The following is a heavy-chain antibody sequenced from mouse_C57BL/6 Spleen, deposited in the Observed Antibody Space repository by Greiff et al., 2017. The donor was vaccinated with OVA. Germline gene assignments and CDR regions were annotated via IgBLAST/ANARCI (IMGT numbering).Heavy chain of an antibody. CDR2: IHPSDSDT. CDR3: SMGVWFAY. CDR1: GYTFTSYW. Sequence: VQLQQPGAELVKPGASVKVSCKASGYTFTSYWMHWVKQRPGQGLEWIGRIHPSDSDTNYNQKFKGKATLTVDKSSSTAYMQLSSLTSEASAVSSSSMGVWFAYWGQGTLVTVSA. J-gene: IGHJ3*01. V-gene: IGHV1-74*01.